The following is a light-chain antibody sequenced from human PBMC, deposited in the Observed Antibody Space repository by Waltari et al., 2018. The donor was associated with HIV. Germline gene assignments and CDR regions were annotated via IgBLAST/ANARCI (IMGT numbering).Light chain of an antibody. Sequence: NFMLTQPHSVSESPGKTVTISCTRSSGSIAPNYVPWYQQRPGSAPTIVIYDDNQRPTGVPNRFSGSIDSSSNSASLTISGLKTEDEADYYCQSYDASNQWVFGGGTKLTVL. CDR2: DDN. CDR3: QSYDASNQWV. J-gene: IGLJ3*02. CDR1: SGSIAPNY. V-gene: IGLV6-57*03.